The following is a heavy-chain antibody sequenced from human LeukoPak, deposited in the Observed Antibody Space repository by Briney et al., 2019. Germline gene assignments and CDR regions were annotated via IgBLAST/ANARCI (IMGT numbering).Heavy chain of an antibody. V-gene: IGHV4-4*07. CDR2: IYTSGST. Sequence: SETLSLSCTVSGGSISSYYWSWMRQPAGKGLEWIGRIYTSGSTNYNTSLKSRVTMSVDTSKNQFSLKLSSVTAADTAVYYCARGLGFFEWYYFDYWGQGTLVTVSS. D-gene: IGHD3-3*01. CDR1: GGSISSYY. J-gene: IGHJ4*02. CDR3: ARGLGFFEWYYFDY.